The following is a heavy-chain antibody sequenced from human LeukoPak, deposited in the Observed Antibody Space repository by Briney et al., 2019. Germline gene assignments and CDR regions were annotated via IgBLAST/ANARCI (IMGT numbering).Heavy chain of an antibody. CDR3: ARDRVGATRYDAFDI. D-gene: IGHD1-26*01. CDR2: IYSGGST. V-gene: IGHV3-66*02. CDR1: GFTVSSNY. Sequence: PGGSLRLSCAASGFTVSSNYMSWVRQAPGKGLEWVSVIYSGGSTYYADSVKGRFTISRDNSKNTLYLQMNSLRAEDTAVYYCARDRVGATRYDAFDILGQGTMVTVSS. J-gene: IGHJ3*02.